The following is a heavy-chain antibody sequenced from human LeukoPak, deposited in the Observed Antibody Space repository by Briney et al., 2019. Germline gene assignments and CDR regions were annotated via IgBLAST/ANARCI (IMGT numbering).Heavy chain of an antibody. CDR1: GGSISSSSYY. Sequence: SETLSLTCTVSGGSISSSSYYWGWIRQPPGKGLEWIGSIYYSGSTYYNPSLKSRVTISVDTSKNQFSLKLSSVTAADTAVYYCASYGGSENFDYWGQGTLVTVSS. J-gene: IGHJ4*02. CDR3: ASYGGSENFDY. V-gene: IGHV4-39*01. CDR2: IYYSGST. D-gene: IGHD4/OR15-4a*01.